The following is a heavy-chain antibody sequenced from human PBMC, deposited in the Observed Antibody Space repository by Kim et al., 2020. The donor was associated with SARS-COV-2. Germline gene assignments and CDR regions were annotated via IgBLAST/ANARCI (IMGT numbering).Heavy chain of an antibody. CDR1: GFTFGDYA. D-gene: IGHD2-2*01. CDR3: TRVLRAYCSSTSCLTYFLNDAFDI. Sequence: GGSLRLSCTASGFTFGDYAMSWVRQAPGKGLEWVGFIRSKAYGGTTEYAASVKGRFTISRDDSKSIAYLQMNSLKTEDTAVYYCTRVLRAYCSSTSCLTYFLNDAFDIWGQGTMVTVSS. J-gene: IGHJ3*02. CDR2: IRSKAYGGTT. V-gene: IGHV3-49*04.